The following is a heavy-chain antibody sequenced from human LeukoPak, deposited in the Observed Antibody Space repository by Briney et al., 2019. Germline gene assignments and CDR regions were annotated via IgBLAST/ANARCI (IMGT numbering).Heavy chain of an antibody. CDR1: GGSISSGGYY. CDR3: ARAGVVTDSLARGYFDL. D-gene: IGHD2-21*02. Sequence: PSETLSLTCTVSGGSISSGGYYWSWIRQHPGKGPEWIGYIYYSGSTYYNPSLKSRVTISVDTSKNQFSLKLSSVTAADTAVYYCARAGVVTDSLARGYFDLWGRGTLVTVSS. J-gene: IGHJ2*01. V-gene: IGHV4-31*03. CDR2: IYYSGST.